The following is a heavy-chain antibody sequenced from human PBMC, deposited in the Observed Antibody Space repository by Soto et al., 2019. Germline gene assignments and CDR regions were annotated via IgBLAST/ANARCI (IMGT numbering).Heavy chain of an antibody. CDR2: IIPIFGTA. J-gene: IGHJ4*02. CDR1: GGTFSSYA. CDR3: ARASGSRVATSRSFDY. D-gene: IGHD5-12*01. Sequence: SVKVSCKASGGTFSSYAISWVRQAPGQGLEWMGGIIPIFGTANYAQKFQGRVTITADESTSTAYMELSSLRSEDTAVYYCARASGSRVATSRSFDYWGQGTLVTVSS. V-gene: IGHV1-69*13.